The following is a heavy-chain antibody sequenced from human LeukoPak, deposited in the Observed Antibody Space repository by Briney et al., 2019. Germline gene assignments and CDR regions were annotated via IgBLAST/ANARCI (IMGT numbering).Heavy chain of an antibody. CDR3: ARGTVSMYYMDA. CDR1: GGSMNSYS. Sequence: SETLSLTCTVSGGSMNSYSWSWIRQPPGKGLEWIANIYYSGSTNYNPSLKSRVTISLDTSKNQFSLRLSSVTAADTAVYYCARGTVSMYYMDAWGKGTTVTISS. J-gene: IGHJ6*03. V-gene: IGHV4-59*01. D-gene: IGHD5/OR15-5a*01. CDR2: IYYSGST.